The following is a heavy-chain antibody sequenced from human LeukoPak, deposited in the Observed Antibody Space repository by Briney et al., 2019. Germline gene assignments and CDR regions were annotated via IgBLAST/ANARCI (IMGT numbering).Heavy chain of an antibody. V-gene: IGHV1-18*01. J-gene: IGHJ3*02. CDR3: AREPRDGYNFAEAFDI. CDR1: GYTFTTYG. CDR2: ISAHNGDT. D-gene: IGHD5-24*01. Sequence: ASVKVSCKASGYTFTTYGISWVRQPPGQGLEWMGWISAHNGDTKFAEKFQGRVILTTDTPTTTANMELRSLRSDDTAVYYCAREPRDGYNFAEAFDIWGQGTMVTVSS.